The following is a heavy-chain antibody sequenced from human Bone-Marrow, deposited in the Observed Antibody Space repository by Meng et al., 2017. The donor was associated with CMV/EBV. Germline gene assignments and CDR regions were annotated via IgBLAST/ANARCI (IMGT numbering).Heavy chain of an antibody. D-gene: IGHD3-10*01. CDR2: IYYSGST. CDR3: ARGWFGEFY. V-gene: IGHV4-39*01. J-gene: IGHJ4*02. CDR1: CGSISSSSYY. Sequence: LTCTVSCGSISSSSYYWGWIRQPPGKGLEWIGSIYYSGSTYYNPSLKSRVTISVDTSKNQFSLKLSSVTAADTAVYYCARGWFGEFYWGQGTLVTVSS.